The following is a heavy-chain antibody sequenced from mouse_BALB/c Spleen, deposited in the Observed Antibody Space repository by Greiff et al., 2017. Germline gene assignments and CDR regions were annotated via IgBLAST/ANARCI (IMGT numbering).Heavy chain of an antibody. CDR3: ARWNYYGSSSYFDY. V-gene: IGHV5-17*02. CDR2: ISSGSSTI. D-gene: IGHD1-1*01. Sequence: DVKLVESGGGLVQPGGSRKLSCAASGFTFSSFGMHWVRQAPEKGLEWVAYISSGSSTIYYADTVKGRFTISRDNPKNTLFLQMTSLRSEDTAMYYCARWNYYGSSSYFDYWGQGTTLTVSS. J-gene: IGHJ2*01. CDR1: GFTFSSFG.